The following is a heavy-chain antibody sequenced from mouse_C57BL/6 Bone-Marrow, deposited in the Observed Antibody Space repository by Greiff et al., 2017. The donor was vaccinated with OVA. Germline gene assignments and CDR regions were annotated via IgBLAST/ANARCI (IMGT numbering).Heavy chain of an antibody. CDR1: GYAFSSSW. V-gene: IGHV1-82*01. D-gene: IGHD1-1*02. J-gene: IGHJ2*01. CDR3: ARSVRVAGYFDY. Sequence: VQLQQSGPELVKPGASVKISCKASGYAFSSSWMNWVKPRPGKGLEWIGRIYPGDGDTNYNGKFKGKATLTADKSSSTAYMQLSSLTSEDSAVDFCARSVRVAGYFDYWGQGTTLTVSS. CDR2: IYPGDGDT.